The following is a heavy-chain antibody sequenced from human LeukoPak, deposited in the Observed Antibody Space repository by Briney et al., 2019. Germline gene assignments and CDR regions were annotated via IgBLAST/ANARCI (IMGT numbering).Heavy chain of an antibody. D-gene: IGHD6-13*01. Sequence: ASVKVSCKASGYTFISYAMHWVRQAPGQRLEWMGWINAGNGNTKYSQKFQGRVTITRDTSASTAYMELSSLRSEDTAVYYCAREHSSSWDQFDYWGQGTLVTVSS. CDR1: GYTFISYA. CDR3: AREHSSSWDQFDY. V-gene: IGHV1-3*01. CDR2: INAGNGNT. J-gene: IGHJ4*02.